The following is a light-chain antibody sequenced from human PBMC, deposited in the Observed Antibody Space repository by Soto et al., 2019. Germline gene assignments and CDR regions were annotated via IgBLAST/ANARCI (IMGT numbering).Light chain of an antibody. CDR3: QQYGRSPRT. CDR2: GAS. CDR1: QSVTSDY. V-gene: IGKV3-20*01. J-gene: IGKJ1*01. Sequence: EIVLTQSPGTLSLSPGERATLSCRASQSVTSDYLAWYRQKPGQAPSLLIYGASSRPTGIPDRFSGSGSGTDFTLTISRLEPEDFAMYYCQQYGRSPRTFGQGTKVEVK.